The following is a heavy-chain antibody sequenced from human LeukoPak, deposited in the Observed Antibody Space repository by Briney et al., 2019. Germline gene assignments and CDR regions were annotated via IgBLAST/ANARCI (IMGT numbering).Heavy chain of an antibody. CDR1: GGSISSYY. CDR2: IYHSGST. D-gene: IGHD2-21*02. V-gene: IGHV4-4*09. CDR3: ATLITVVTAYYFDY. Sequence: PSETLSLTCTVSGGSISSYYWSWIRQPPGKGLEWIGYIYHSGSTDYNPSLKSRVTISVDTSKSQFSLKLTSVTAADTAVYYCATLITVVTAYYFDYWGQGTLVTVSS. J-gene: IGHJ4*02.